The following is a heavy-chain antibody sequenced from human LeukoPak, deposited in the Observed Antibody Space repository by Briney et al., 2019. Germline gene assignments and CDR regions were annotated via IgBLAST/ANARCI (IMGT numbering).Heavy chain of an antibody. J-gene: IGHJ4*02. CDR3: ARRVYYYDSSGYYYFFDY. CDR1: GYTFTNYG. D-gene: IGHD3-22*01. V-gene: IGHV1-18*01. Sequence: ASVKVSCKASGYTFTNYGINWVRQAPGQGLEWMEWISAYNGNTNYAQKLQGRVTMTTDTSTSTAYMELRSLRSDDTAVYYCARRVYYYDSSGYYYFFDYWGQGTLVTVSS. CDR2: ISAYNGNT.